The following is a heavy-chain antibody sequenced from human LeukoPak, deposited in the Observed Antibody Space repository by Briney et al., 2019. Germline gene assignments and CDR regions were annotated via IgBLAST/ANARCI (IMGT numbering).Heavy chain of an antibody. V-gene: IGHV3-48*04. CDR2: ISCSGSTI. J-gene: IGHJ4*02. CDR3: ARADLSGYDRD. CDR1: GFTFSSYS. Sequence: GGSLRLSCAASGFTFSSYSMNWVRQTPGKGLEWVSYISCSGSTIYYADSVKGRFTISRDNAKNSLYLQMNSLRAEDTAVYYCARADLSGYDRDWGQGTLVTVSS. D-gene: IGHD5-12*01.